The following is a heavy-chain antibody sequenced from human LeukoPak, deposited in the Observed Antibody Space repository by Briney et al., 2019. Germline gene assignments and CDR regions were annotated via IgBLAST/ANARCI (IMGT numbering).Heavy chain of an antibody. CDR2: INPSGGST. D-gene: IGHD3-22*01. J-gene: IGHJ4*02. Sequence: GASVKVSCKASGYTFTSYYMHWVRQAPGQGLEWMGIINPSGGSTNYAQNFQGRVTITADESTSTAYMELSSLRSEDTAVYYCARAYYYDSSGYYPLDYWGQGTLVTVSS. V-gene: IGHV1-46*01. CDR3: ARAYYYDSSGYYPLDY. CDR1: GYTFTSYY.